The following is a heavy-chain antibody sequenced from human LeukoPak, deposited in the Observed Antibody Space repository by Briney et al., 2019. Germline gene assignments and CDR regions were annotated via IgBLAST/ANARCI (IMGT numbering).Heavy chain of an antibody. CDR3: ANGVWSGYYTEYYFDD. Sequence: GASVKVSCKASGYTFTGYYMHWVRQAPGQGLEWMGWINPNSGGTNYAQKFQGRVTMTRDTSISTAYMELSRLRSDDTAVYYCANGVWSGYYTEYYFDDWGQGTLVTVSS. D-gene: IGHD3-3*01. CDR1: GYTFTGYY. J-gene: IGHJ4*02. CDR2: INPNSGGT. V-gene: IGHV1-2*02.